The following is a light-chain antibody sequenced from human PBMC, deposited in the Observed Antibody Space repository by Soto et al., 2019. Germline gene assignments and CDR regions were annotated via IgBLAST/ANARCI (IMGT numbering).Light chain of an antibody. J-gene: IGLJ2*01. Sequence: SYELTQPPSVSVSPGQTASITCSGDKLGDKYACWYQQKPGQSPVLVIYQDSKRPSRIPERFSCSNSGNTATLTISGTQAMDEADYYCQAWDSSTVVFGGGTKLTVL. V-gene: IGLV3-1*01. CDR2: QDS. CDR3: QAWDSSTVV. CDR1: KLGDKY.